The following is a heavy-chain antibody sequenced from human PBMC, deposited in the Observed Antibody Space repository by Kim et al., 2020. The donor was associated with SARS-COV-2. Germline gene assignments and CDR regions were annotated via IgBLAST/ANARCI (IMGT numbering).Heavy chain of an antibody. V-gene: IGHV1-69*01. Sequence: AQKCQGRVTITADEATSTAYMELSSLRSEDTAVYYCARDKEGDIVVAFDIWDQGTMVTVSS. J-gene: IGHJ3*02. D-gene: IGHD2-15*01. CDR3: ARDKEGDIVVAFDI.